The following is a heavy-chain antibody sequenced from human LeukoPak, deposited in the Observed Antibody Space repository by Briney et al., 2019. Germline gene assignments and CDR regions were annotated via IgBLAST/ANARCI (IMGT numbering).Heavy chain of an antibody. J-gene: IGHJ4*02. CDR3: TRGSTVRGAKYYFDY. CDR2: IRSKGYGGAT. V-gene: IGHV3-49*04. CDR1: GFTFCDYG. Sequence: GGSLRLSCTASGFTFCDYGMSWVRQAPGKGLEWVAFIRSKGYGGATEYAASVNGRFTISRDDSKSIAYLQMNSLKTEDTAVYYCTRGSTVRGAKYYFDYWGQGALVTVSS. D-gene: IGHD3-10*01.